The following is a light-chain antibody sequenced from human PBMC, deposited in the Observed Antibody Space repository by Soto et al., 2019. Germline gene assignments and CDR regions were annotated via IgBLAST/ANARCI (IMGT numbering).Light chain of an antibody. CDR1: QSVSSSY. CDR2: RTS. V-gene: IGKV3-20*01. CDR3: QQYDSSPRT. J-gene: IGKJ1*01. Sequence: EIVLTQSPGTLSLSPGERATLSCRASQSVSSSYLAWYQQKPGQAPRLLIYRTSNRATGIPDRFSGSGSGTDFTLTISRLEPEDFAVYWCQQYDSSPRTFRQGTKVDI.